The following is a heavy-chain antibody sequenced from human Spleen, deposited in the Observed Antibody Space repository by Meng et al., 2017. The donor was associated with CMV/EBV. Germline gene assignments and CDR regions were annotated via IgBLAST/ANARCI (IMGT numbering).Heavy chain of an antibody. CDR2: MNPNSGNT. V-gene: IGHV1-8*01. Sequence: ASVKVSCKASGYTFTSYDINWVRQATGQGLEWMGWMNPNSGNTGYAQKFQGRVTMTRTTSISTAYMELSSLRFEDTAVYYCARGGIWWTGYYSNWFDPWGQGTLVTVSS. CDR3: ARGGIWWTGYYSNWFDP. J-gene: IGHJ5*02. D-gene: IGHD3/OR15-3a*01. CDR1: GYTFTSYD.